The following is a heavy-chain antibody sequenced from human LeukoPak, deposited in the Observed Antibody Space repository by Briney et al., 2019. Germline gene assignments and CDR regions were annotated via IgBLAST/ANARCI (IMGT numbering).Heavy chain of an antibody. Sequence: LEPLSHTCTVSGGSISSNTYYWPWIRQTPGGGLEWVGAISYSGSAYYNPSLKRRVTISLDKSQNQFSLRLNSVTGADTAVYYCAKDFTRSEMDYYYSMDVWGKGTTVRVSS. V-gene: IGHV4-39*07. D-gene: IGHD5-24*01. CDR1: GGSISSNTYY. CDR2: ISYSGSA. CDR3: AKDFTRSEMDYYYSMDV. J-gene: IGHJ6*03.